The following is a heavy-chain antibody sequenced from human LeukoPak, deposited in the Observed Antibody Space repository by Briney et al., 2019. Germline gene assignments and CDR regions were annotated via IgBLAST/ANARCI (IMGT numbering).Heavy chain of an antibody. CDR2: INPNSGGT. D-gene: IGHD3-16*01. CDR1: GYTFTXYY. Sequence: VKVSCKASGYTFTXYYMHWVRQAPGQGGEGMGWINPNSGGTNYAQKFQGRVTMTRDTSISTAYMELSRLRSDDTAVYYCARDPFTYYGMDVWGQGTTVTVSS. J-gene: IGHJ6*02. V-gene: IGHV1-2*02. CDR3: ARDPFTYYGMDV.